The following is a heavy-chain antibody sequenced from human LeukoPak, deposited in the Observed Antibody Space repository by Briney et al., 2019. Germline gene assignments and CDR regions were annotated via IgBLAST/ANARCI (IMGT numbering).Heavy chain of an antibody. CDR1: GFTFSDHY. J-gene: IGHJ6*02. CDR3: ARDLYDYVWGPGYYYGMDV. D-gene: IGHD3-16*01. CDR2: ISYDGSNK. Sequence: GGSLRLSCAASGFTFSDHYMSWIRLAPGKGLEWVAVISYDGSNKYYADSVKGRFTISRDNSKNTLYLQMNSLRAEDTAVYYCARDLYDYVWGPGYYYGMDVWGQGTTVTVSS. V-gene: IGHV3-30-3*01.